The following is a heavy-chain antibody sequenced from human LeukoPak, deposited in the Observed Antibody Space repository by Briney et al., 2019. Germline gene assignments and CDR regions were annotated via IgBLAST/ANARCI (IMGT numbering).Heavy chain of an antibody. CDR1: GGTFSSYA. V-gene: IGHV1-69*05. Sequence: SVKVSCKASGGTFSSYAISWVRQAPGQGLESMGGIIPIFGTANYAQKFQGRVTITTDESTSTAYMELSSLRSEDTAVYYRARDEAVAGRGGFDTWGQGTLVTVSS. CDR3: ARDEAVAGRGGFDT. D-gene: IGHD6-19*01. J-gene: IGHJ5*02. CDR2: IIPIFGTA.